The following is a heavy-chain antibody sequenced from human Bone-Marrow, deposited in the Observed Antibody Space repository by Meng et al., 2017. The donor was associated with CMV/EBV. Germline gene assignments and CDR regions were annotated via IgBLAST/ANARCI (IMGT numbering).Heavy chain of an antibody. J-gene: IGHJ6*02. Sequence: GESLKIACAASGFTFSNAWMSWVRQAPGKGLEWVGRIKSKTDGGTIDYAAPVKGRFTISRDDSKNTLYLQMNRLKIEDTAVYYCTTDVRGGMEMAGTFCFHIKGPGACYHGMDVWGQGTTVTVSS. D-gene: IGHD6-19*01. V-gene: IGHV3-15*01. CDR3: TTDVRGGMEMAGTFCFHIKGPGACYHGMDV. CDR1: GFTFSNAW. CDR2: IKSKTDGGTI.